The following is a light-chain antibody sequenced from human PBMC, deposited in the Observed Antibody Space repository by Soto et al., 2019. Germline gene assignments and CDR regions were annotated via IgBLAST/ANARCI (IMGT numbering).Light chain of an antibody. CDR1: QDIRND. Sequence: IQMTQSPSSLSASVGDRVTITCRASQDIRNDLGWYQQKPGKAPKHLIYAASSLQTGVPSRFTGSGSGTEFTLTIDSLQPEDFATYYCQKSYTTPRITFGQGTRLEIK. CDR3: QKSYTTPRIT. CDR2: AAS. J-gene: IGKJ5*01. V-gene: IGKV1-39*01.